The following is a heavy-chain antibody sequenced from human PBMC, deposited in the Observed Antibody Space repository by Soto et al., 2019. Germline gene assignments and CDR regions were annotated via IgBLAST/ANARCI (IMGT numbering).Heavy chain of an antibody. V-gene: IGHV4-30-4*08. CDR1: GGSISNGYYY. Sequence: SETLSLTCTVSGGSISNGYYYWSWVRQNPGKGLEWIGHIYHSGRTYYNPSLKSRVTISVDTSKNQFSLKLSSVTAADTAVYYCARHSPPMYDILTGTTLDPYYGMDVWGQGTTVTVSS. CDR2: IYHSGRT. J-gene: IGHJ6*02. CDR3: ARHSPPMYDILTGTTLDPYYGMDV. D-gene: IGHD3-9*01.